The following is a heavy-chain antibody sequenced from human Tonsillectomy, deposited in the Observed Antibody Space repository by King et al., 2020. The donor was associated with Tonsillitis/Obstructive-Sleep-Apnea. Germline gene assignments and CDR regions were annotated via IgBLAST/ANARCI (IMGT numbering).Heavy chain of an antibody. D-gene: IGHD2-8*01. CDR1: SGSISTYC. Sequence: QLQESGPGLVKPSETLSLTCTVSSGSISTYCWSWIRQPPGKGLEWIGYIYYSGSTNYNPSLKSRVTISVHTSKNQFYLKLSSVPAADTAAYYCARHPDIVLPGVKVASRWFDPWGQGTLVTVPS. J-gene: IGHJ5*02. CDR2: IYYSGST. V-gene: IGHV4-59*08. CDR3: ARHPDIVLPGVKVASRWFDP.